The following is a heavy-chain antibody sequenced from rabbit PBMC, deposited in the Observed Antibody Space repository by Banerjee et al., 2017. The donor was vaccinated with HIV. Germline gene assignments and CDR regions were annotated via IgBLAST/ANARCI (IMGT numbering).Heavy chain of an antibody. Sequence: QEHLEESGGGLVKPGGTLTLSCKGSGADFSSYAISWVRQAPGKGLEWIAFIYPDYGITDYASWVNGRFTISLDNAQNTVFLQMTSLTAADTATYFCARDEDYWTYDYAGDGYGTRLDLWGPGTLVTVS. D-gene: IGHD6-1*01. CDR1: GADFSSYA. CDR2: IYPDYGIT. V-gene: IGHV1S47*01. J-gene: IGHJ6*01. CDR3: ARDEDYWTYDYAGDGYGTRLDL.